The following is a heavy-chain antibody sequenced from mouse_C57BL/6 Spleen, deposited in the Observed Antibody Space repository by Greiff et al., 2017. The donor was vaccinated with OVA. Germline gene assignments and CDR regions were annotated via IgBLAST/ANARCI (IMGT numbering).Heavy chain of an antibody. CDR2: ISYDGSN. J-gene: IGHJ2*01. CDR3: ASIYYDYDDY. CDR1: GYSITSGYY. V-gene: IGHV3-6*01. Sequence: EVQVVESGPGLVKPSQSLSLTCSVTGYSITSGYYWNWIRQFPGNKLEWMGYISYDGSNNYNPSLKNRISITRDTSKNQFFLKLNSVTTEDTATYYCASIYYDYDDYWGQGTTLTVSS. D-gene: IGHD2-4*01.